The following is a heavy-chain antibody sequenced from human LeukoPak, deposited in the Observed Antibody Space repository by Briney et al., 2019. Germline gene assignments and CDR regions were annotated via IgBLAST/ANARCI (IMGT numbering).Heavy chain of an antibody. CDR2: IYYSGST. J-gene: IGHJ6*03. CDR3: ARDRYSSLSSYYMDV. Sequence: PSQTLSLTCTVSGASISSGGYYWSWIRQHPGKGLEWIGYIYYSGSTYYNPSLKSRVTISVDTSKNQFSLKLSSVTAADTAVYYCARDRYSSLSSYYMDVWGKGTTVTVSS. CDR1: GASISSGGYY. D-gene: IGHD6-6*01. V-gene: IGHV4-31*03.